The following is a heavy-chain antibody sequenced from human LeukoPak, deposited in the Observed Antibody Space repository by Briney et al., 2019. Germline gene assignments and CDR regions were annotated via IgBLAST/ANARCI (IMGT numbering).Heavy chain of an antibody. Sequence: ASVKVSCKASGYTFTSYGISWVRQAPGQGLEWMGWISAYNGNTNYAQKLQGRVTMTTDTSTSTAYMELRSLRSDDTAVYYCARDREWFGEHREFDYWGQGTLVTVSS. CDR2: ISAYNGNT. CDR1: GYTFTSYG. J-gene: IGHJ4*02. V-gene: IGHV1-18*01. CDR3: ARDREWFGEHREFDY. D-gene: IGHD3-10*01.